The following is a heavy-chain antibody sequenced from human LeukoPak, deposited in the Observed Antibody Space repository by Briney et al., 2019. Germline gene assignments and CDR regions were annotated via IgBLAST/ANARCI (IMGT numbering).Heavy chain of an antibody. V-gene: IGHV5-10-1*01. D-gene: IGHD6-13*01. CDR1: GYRFTSHW. J-gene: IGHJ4*02. CDR3: ARQFRSSWAKDY. Sequence: GESLQISFKGSGYRFTSHWISWVRQMPGKGREGVGRIDPSDSYTNYSPSFQGHVTFSSDKSISTAYLQWRSLKASDTAMYYCARQFRSSWAKDYWGQGTLVTVSS. CDR2: IDPSDSYT.